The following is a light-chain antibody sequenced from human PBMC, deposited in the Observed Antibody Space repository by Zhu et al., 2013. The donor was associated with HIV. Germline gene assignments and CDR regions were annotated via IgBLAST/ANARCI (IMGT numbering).Light chain of an antibody. J-gene: IGKJ3*01. CDR1: QDISNY. V-gene: IGKV1-9*01. CDR3: QHVNNNAA. Sequence: IQLTQSPSSLSASVGDRVTITCRASQDISNYLAWYQQTPGKAPTLLVYAASTTQSGVPSRFSGSGSGTEFSLTISSLQPEDFATYYCQHVNNNAAFGPGTKVDV. CDR2: AAS.